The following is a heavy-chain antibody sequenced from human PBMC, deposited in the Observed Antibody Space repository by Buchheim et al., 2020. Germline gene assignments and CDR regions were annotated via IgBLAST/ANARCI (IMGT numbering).Heavy chain of an antibody. CDR2: ICSTGTT. Sequence: QLQLQESGPGLVKPSEALSLTCTVSGGSIDSRNYYWGWIRQPPGEGREWIGTICSTGTTYYNPSLKSRVTISVDTSKNQFSLKLSSVTAADTAVYYCARDPYYYDNSGYKYFFDYWGQGIL. CDR1: GGSIDSRNYY. V-gene: IGHV4-39*07. CDR3: ARDPYYYDNSGYKYFFDY. D-gene: IGHD3-22*01. J-gene: IGHJ4*02.